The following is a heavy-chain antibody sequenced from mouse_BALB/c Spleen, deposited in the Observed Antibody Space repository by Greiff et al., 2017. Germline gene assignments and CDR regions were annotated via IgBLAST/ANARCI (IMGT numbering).Heavy chain of an antibody. CDR2: ISSGSSTI. Sequence: EVKLVESGGGLVQPGGSRKLSCAASGFTFSSFGMHWVRQAPEKGLEWVAYISSGSSTIYYADTVKGRFTISRDNPKNTLFLQMTSLRSEDTAMYYCARCLYRYDGGSAMDYWGQGTSVTVSS. J-gene: IGHJ4*01. CDR1: GFTFSSFG. V-gene: IGHV5-17*02. D-gene: IGHD2-14*01. CDR3: ARCLYRYDGGSAMDY.